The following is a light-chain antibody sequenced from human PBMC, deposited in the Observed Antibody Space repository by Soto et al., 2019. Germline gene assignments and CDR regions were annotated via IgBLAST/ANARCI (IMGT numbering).Light chain of an antibody. V-gene: IGKV3-15*01. CDR1: QSVSSN. CDR2: GAS. Sequence: EIWMTQSAATLSVSAGERATLSCRASQSVSSNLAWYQQKPGQAPRLLIYGASTRATGIPARFSGSWYGTEFNLTISSLQSEDFAVYYCQQYNNWPQTFGQGTKVDIK. CDR3: QQYNNWPQT. J-gene: IGKJ1*01.